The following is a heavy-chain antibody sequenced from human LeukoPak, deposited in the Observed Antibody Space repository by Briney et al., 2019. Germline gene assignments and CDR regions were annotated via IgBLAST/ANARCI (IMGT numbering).Heavy chain of an antibody. D-gene: IGHD1-26*01. Sequence: RAGGSLRLSCAASGFTFSSYAMSWVRQAPGKGLEWVSAISGSGGSTYYADSVKGRFTISRDNSKNTLYLQMNSLRAEDTAVYYCARDPVMGATMIDYWGQGTLVTVSS. CDR2: ISGSGGST. CDR1: GFTFSSYA. J-gene: IGHJ4*02. CDR3: ARDPVMGATMIDY. V-gene: IGHV3-23*01.